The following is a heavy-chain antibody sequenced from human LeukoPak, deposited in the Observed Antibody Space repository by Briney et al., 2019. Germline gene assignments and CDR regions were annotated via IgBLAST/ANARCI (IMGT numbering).Heavy chain of an antibody. J-gene: IGHJ1*01. Sequence: PGGSLRLSCAASGFTVSSYWMSWVRQAPGKGLEWVANIKQDGTEKYYVDSVKGRFTISRDNAKNSLYLQMNSLRAEDTAVYYCATYSSLNRREFQFWGQGTLLTVSS. CDR1: GFTVSSYW. V-gene: IGHV3-7*01. CDR2: IKQDGTEK. CDR3: ATYSSLNRREFQF. D-gene: IGHD3-22*01.